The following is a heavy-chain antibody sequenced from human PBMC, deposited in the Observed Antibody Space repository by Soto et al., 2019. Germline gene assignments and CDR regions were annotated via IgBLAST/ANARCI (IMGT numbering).Heavy chain of an antibody. CDR2: IMPVFATP. J-gene: IGHJ6*02. D-gene: IGHD3-3*02. CDR1: GGTFSTSA. CDR3: ARDKDRQQLGGNYYYILDV. V-gene: IGHV1-69*12. Sequence: QVQLMQSGAEVKKPGSSVKVSCKASGGTFSTSAISWVRQAPGEGPEWVGGIMPVFATPDYAQKFQGRVTISADESTTTAYLELTSLTPADTAVYYCARDKDRQQLGGNYYYILDVWGQGTAITVSS.